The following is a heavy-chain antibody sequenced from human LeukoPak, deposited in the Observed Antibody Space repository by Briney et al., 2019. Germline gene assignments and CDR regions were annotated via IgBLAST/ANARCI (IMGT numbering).Heavy chain of an antibody. CDR2: MSPNNGDA. Sequence: ASVKVSCKTSGYTFTSYDINWVRQATGQGLEWLGWMSPNNGDAGYAQKFQGRVTITRDTSASTAYMELSSLRSEDTAVYYCARAEGCGGDCYPLYYYYYGMDVWGQGTTVTVSS. V-gene: IGHV1-8*01. J-gene: IGHJ6*02. D-gene: IGHD2-21*02. CDR3: ARAEGCGGDCYPLYYYYYGMDV. CDR1: GYTFTSYD.